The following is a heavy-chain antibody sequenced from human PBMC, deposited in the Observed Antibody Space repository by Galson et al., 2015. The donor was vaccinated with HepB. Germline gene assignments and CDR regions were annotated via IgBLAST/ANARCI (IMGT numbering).Heavy chain of an antibody. Sequence: SVKVSCKASGFTFSDFYMHWMRQSPGQGLQWMGRINPNSGIAVYAESFQGRVAMTADTSKSTAYMELSWLTFDDTAVYYCARASLFWNNRESDAFDVWGPGTMVTVSS. V-gene: IGHV1-2*06. D-gene: IGHD3-3*01. J-gene: IGHJ3*01. CDR2: INPNSGIA. CDR1: GFTFSDFY. CDR3: ARASLFWNNRESDAFDV.